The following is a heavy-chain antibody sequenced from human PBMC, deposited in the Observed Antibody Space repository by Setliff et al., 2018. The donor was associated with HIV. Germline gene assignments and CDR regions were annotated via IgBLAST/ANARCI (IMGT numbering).Heavy chain of an antibody. CDR3: AREKSPVLEYFDWLKPRHVFDV. CDR1: GGTFNTYP. Sequence: SVKVSCKTSGGTFNTYPIAWVRQAPGQGLEWMGGIAPNLRMPNYIQKFKGRLTITADESTSTVYMELTNLRSEDTAMCYCAREKSPVLEYFDWLKPRHVFDVWGQGTVVTVSS. J-gene: IGHJ3*01. D-gene: IGHD3-9*01. CDR2: IAPNLRMP. V-gene: IGHV1-69*10.